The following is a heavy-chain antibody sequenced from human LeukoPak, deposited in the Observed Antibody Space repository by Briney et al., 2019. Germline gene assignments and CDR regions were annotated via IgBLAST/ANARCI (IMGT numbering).Heavy chain of an antibody. J-gene: IGHJ4*02. CDR2: IRGSGGST. CDR3: TKGTIWLPFDY. D-gene: IGHD5-18*01. V-gene: IGHV3-23*01. Sequence: PGGSLRVSCAASGFTFSTYAMTWVRQAPGKGLEWVSGIRGSGGSTYYADSVKGRFTISRDNSKNTLYLQMNSLRAEDTAVYYCTKGTIWLPFDYWGQGTLVTVSS. CDR1: GFTFSTYA.